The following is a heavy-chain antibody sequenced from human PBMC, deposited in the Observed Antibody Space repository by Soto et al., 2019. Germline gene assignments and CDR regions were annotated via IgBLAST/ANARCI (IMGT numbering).Heavy chain of an antibody. J-gene: IGHJ3*02. CDR2: ICYSGST. CDR3: AREGSSGQGGVGAFDI. Sequence: PSETLSLTCTVSGGSISSYYWSWIRQPPGKGLEWIGYICYSGSTNYNPSLKSRVTISVDTSKNQFSLKLSSVTAADTAVYYCAREGSSGQGGVGAFDIWGQGTMVTVSS. V-gene: IGHV4-59*01. CDR1: GGSISSYY. D-gene: IGHD6-19*01.